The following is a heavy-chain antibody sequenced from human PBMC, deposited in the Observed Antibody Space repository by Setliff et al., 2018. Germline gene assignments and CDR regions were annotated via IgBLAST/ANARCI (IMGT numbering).Heavy chain of an antibody. CDR1: GFSLKSGSYY. Sequence: TLSLTCAVSGFSLKSGSYYWSWIRQSTERGLEWLGRLHTSGSTNYNPALNSRVTLSVDTSTNQFSLWLTSLTAADTAVYFCARDTTILGATDNWGQGTLVTVSS. CDR3: ARDTTILGATDN. J-gene: IGHJ4*02. CDR2: LHTSGST. V-gene: IGHV4-61*02. D-gene: IGHD1-26*01.